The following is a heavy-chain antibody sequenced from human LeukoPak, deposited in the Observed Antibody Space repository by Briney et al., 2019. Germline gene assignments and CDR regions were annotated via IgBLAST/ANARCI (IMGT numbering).Heavy chain of an antibody. CDR3: AKQLGYCSDGSCYFPY. V-gene: IGHV3-23*01. J-gene: IGHJ4*02. CDR2: ISNNGGYT. Sequence: GGSLRLSCAASGFTFSSSAMSWVRQAPGKGLEWVSAISNNGGYTYYADSVQGRFTISRDNSKSTLCLQMNSLRAEDTAVYCCAKQLGYCSDGSCYFPYWGQGTLVTVPS. CDR1: GFTFSSSA. D-gene: IGHD2-15*01.